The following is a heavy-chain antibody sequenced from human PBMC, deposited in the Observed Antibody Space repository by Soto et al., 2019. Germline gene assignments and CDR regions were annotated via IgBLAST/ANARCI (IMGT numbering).Heavy chain of an antibody. V-gene: IGHV1-18*04. J-gene: IGHJ4*02. Sequence: QVRLVQSGAEVKKPGASVKVSCKASGYTFANHGISWVRQAPGQGLQWMGWISGYNGNTNYPQKVQGRVTMTTDTSTSTAYMELTSLTSDDTAVYYCARDQGGSYYVAIDYWGQTTLGTVSS. CDR3: ARDQGGSYYVAIDY. CDR2: ISGYNGNT. D-gene: IGHD1-26*01. CDR1: GYTFANHG.